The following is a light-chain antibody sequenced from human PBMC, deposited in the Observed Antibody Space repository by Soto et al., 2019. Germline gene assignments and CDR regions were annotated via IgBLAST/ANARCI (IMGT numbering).Light chain of an antibody. CDR1: QSVGRNY. CDR3: QHYGTSPWA. CDR2: AAS. Sequence: EIVLTQFPGTLSLSPGERATLSCRASQSVGRNYVAWYQQKPGQAPRVIIYAASNRPSGIPDRFSGSGSGSAFTLTISRLGTEDFAVYYCQHYGTSPWAFGQGTKVEIK. V-gene: IGKV3-20*01. J-gene: IGKJ1*01.